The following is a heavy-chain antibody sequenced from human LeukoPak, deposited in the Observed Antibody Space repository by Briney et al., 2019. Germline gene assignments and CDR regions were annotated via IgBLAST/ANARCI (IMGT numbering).Heavy chain of an antibody. V-gene: IGHV3-11*04. CDR3: ARDKSD. CDR2: ISSGGSTI. CDR1: GFAFSGYY. Sequence: GRSLRLSCAPSGFAFSGYYMSWIRQAPGKGLEWDSYISSGGSTIYYTDSVKGRFTISRDNANKSLYLQMNSLRAEDTAVYYCARDKSDWGQGTLVTVSS. J-gene: IGHJ4*02.